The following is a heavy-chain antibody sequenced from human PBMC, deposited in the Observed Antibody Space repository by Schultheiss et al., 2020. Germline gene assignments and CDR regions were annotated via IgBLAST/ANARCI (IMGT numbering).Heavy chain of an antibody. V-gene: IGHV4-61*02. J-gene: IGHJ4*02. Sequence: SQTLSRTCTVSGGSISSGSYYWSWIRQPAGKGLEWIGRIYTSGSTNYNPSLKSRVSISVDTSKNQFSLKLSSVTAADTAVYYCARGSVAGTMREYYFDYWGQGTLVTVSS. CDR2: IYTSGST. D-gene: IGHD6-19*01. CDR1: GGSISSGSYY. CDR3: ARGSVAGTMREYYFDY.